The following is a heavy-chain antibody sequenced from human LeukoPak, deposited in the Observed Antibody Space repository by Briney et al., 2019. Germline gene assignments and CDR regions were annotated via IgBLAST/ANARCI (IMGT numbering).Heavy chain of an antibody. J-gene: IGHJ3*02. D-gene: IGHD1/OR15-1a*01. Sequence: ASVKVSCKASGYSFTNYGISWVRQAPGQGLEWVAWIGTYNGKTTYAQKLQGRVTITRNTSISTAYMELSSLRSEDTAVYYCARENNLGRAFDIWGQGTMVTVSS. CDR1: GYSFTNYG. CDR3: ARENNLGRAFDI. V-gene: IGHV1-18*01. CDR2: IGTYNGKT.